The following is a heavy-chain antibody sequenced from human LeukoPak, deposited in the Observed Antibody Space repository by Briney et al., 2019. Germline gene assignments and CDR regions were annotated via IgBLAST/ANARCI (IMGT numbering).Heavy chain of an antibody. CDR1: GFTFSSYD. D-gene: IGHD3-22*01. CDR2: ISGRGGST. CDR3: ARDNSTYYDHIRPAYFDF. Sequence: GGSLRLSCAASGFTFSSYDMSWVRQAPGKGLEWVSVISGRGGSTYYADSVKGRFTISRDNSKNTLYLQMNSLRAEDTAIYFCARDNSTYYDHIRPAYFDFWGQGTLVTVSS. J-gene: IGHJ4*02. V-gene: IGHV3-23*01.